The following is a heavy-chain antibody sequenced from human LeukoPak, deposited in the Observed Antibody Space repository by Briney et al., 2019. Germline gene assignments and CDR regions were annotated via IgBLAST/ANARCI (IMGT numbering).Heavy chain of an antibody. CDR3: ARDRWLDF. D-gene: IGHD6-19*01. CDR2: INLNGDDK. V-gene: IGHV3-7*01. CDR1: GIILSNYW. Sequence: GGSLRLSCAASGIILSNYWMSWVRQAPGKRLEWVANINLNGDDKNYVDSVKGRFTISRDNAKNSVFLQMDSLRGEDTAMYYCARDRWLDFWGQGTLVTVSS. J-gene: IGHJ4*02.